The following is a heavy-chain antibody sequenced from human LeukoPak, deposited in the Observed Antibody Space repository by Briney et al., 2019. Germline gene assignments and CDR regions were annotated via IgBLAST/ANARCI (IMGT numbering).Heavy chain of an antibody. V-gene: IGHV3-30*19. D-gene: IGHD3-16*01. Sequence: GGSLRLSCAASGFTFSSYGMHWVRQAPGKGLEWVALISYDGSYKDYADSVKGRFSLSRDNSKNTLYLQMNSLRAEDTAVYYCARLGGGDEHVSNSAIYGMDVWGPGTTVTVSS. CDR1: GFTFSSYG. J-gene: IGHJ6*02. CDR3: ARLGGGDEHVSNSAIYGMDV. CDR2: ISYDGSYK.